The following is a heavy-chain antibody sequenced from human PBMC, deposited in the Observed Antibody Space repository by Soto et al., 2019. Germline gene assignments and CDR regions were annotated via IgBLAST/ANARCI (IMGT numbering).Heavy chain of an antibody. Sequence: SLTCTVSGGSISSGDYYWSWIRQPPGKGLEWIGYIYYSGSTYYNPSLKSRVTISVDTSKNQFSLKLSSVTAADTAVYYCAKDPLVVDILTGYYKLNWFDPWGQGTLVTVSS. V-gene: IGHV4-30-4*01. J-gene: IGHJ5*02. CDR3: AKDPLVVDILTGYYKLNWFDP. D-gene: IGHD3-9*01. CDR2: IYYSGST. CDR1: GGSISSGDYY.